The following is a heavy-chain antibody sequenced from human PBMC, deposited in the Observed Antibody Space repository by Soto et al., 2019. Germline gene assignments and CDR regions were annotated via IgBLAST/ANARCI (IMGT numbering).Heavy chain of an antibody. D-gene: IGHD1-1*01. CDR1: GLIFSDVW. CDR2: IKTKPDDGTI. CDR3: TTSNLGVDF. Sequence: WPLRLSCAASGLIFSDVWMTWVRQAPGKGLEWVGRIKTKPDDGTIDYAAPVRGRFTISRDDSKNTLYLQMTSLTPDDTGVYYCTTSNLGVDFWGPGTLVTVSS. J-gene: IGHJ4*02. V-gene: IGHV3-15*01.